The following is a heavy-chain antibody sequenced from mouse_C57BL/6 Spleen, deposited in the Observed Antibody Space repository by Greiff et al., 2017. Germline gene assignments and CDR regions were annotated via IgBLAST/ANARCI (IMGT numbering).Heavy chain of an antibody. Sequence: EVQLQQSGTVLARPGASVKMSCKTSGYTFTSYWMHWVKQRPGQGLEWIGAIYPGNSDTSSNQKFKGKAKLTAVTSASTAYMELSSLTNEDSAVYYCTRGITTVVAFDYWGQGTTLTVSS. D-gene: IGHD1-1*01. V-gene: IGHV1-5*01. CDR3: TRGITTVVAFDY. J-gene: IGHJ2*01. CDR2: IYPGNSDT. CDR1: GYTFTSYW.